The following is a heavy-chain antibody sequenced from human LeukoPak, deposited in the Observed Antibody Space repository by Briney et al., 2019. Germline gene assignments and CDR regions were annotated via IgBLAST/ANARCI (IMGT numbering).Heavy chain of an antibody. CDR2: IDEAGKDR. Sequence: PGGSLRLSCVASGFTIDSFYMSWVRQAPGKGLEWVANIDEAGKDRYYADSVKGRFTISRDNTKNSVFLDMISLRVEDTATYFCARASPGVVFNYFDYWGQGALVPVSS. J-gene: IGHJ4*01. CDR3: ARASPGVVFNYFDY. V-gene: IGHV3-7*01. CDR1: GFTIDSFY. D-gene: IGHD2-15*01.